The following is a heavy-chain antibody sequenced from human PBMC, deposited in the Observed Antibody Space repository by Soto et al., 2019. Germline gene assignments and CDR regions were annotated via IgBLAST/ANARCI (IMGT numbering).Heavy chain of an antibody. D-gene: IGHD6-19*01. CDR2: ISGSGGST. J-gene: IGHJ4*02. Sequence: VGSLRLSCAASGFTFSSYAMSWFRQAPVKGLEWVSSISGSGGSTYYADSVKGRFTISRDNSKNTLYLQMNSLRAEDTAVYYCAKDRESKQWYDYWGQGTLVTVSS. CDR1: GFTFSSYA. V-gene: IGHV3-23*01. CDR3: AKDRESKQWYDY.